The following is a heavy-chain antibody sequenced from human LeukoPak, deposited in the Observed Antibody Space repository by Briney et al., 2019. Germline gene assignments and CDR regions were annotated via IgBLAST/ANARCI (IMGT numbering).Heavy chain of an antibody. V-gene: IGHV1-69*06. CDR3: ATGYCSGGSCRHYYYMDV. CDR2: IIPIFGTA. J-gene: IGHJ6*03. CDR1: GGTFSSYA. Sequence: GASVKVSCKASGGTFSSYAISWVRQAPGQGFEWMGGIIPIFGTANYAQKFQGRVTITADKSTSTAYMELSSLRSEDTAVYYCATGYCSGGSCRHYYYMDVWGKGTTVTVSS. D-gene: IGHD2-15*01.